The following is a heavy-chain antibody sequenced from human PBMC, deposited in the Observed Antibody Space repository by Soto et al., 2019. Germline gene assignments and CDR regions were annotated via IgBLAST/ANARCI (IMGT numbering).Heavy chain of an antibody. J-gene: IGHJ5*02. CDR2: IIPIFGTA. Sequence: QVQLVQSGAEVKKPGSSVKVSCKASGGTFSSYAISWVRQAPGQGLEWMGGIIPIFGTANYAQKFQGRVTITADESTSTAYLELSSLGSEDTAVYYFARDRGDSSGWYGSCWFDPWREGTLVTDSS. CDR1: GGTFSSYA. V-gene: IGHV1-69*12. D-gene: IGHD6-19*01. CDR3: ARDRGDSSGWYGSCWFDP.